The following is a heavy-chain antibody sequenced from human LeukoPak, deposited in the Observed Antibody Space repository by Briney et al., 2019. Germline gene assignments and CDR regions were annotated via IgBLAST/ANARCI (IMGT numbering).Heavy chain of an antibody. J-gene: IGHJ4*02. Sequence: TGGSLRLSCAASGFTFSSYSMNWVRQAPGKGLEWVSSISSSSSYIYYADSVKGRFTISRDNAKNSLYPQMNSLRAEDTAVYYCARTDMVRGVYYFDYWGQGTLVTVSS. V-gene: IGHV3-21*01. CDR3: ARTDMVRGVYYFDY. D-gene: IGHD3-10*01. CDR2: ISSSSSYI. CDR1: GFTFSSYS.